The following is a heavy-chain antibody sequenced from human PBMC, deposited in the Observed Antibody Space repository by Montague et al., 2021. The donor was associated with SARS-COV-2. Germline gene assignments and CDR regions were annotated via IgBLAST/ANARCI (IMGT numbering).Heavy chain of an antibody. CDR3: ARHVSGSLTHFHH. V-gene: IGHV4-59*08. CDR1: GGSLSSYY. D-gene: IGHD1-26*01. CDR2: IYYSWST. Sequence: SETLSLTCTVSGGSLSSYYWSWIRQPPGKGLEWIGYIYYSWSTNYNPSLKSRVTISVDTSKNQFSLNLSSVTAADTAVYYCARHVSGSLTHFHHWGQGSLVTVSS. J-gene: IGHJ1*01.